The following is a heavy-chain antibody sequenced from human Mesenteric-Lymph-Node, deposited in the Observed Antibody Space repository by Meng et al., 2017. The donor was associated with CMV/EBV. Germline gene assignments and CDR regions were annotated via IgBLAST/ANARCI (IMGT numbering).Heavy chain of an antibody. D-gene: IGHD2-2*01. V-gene: IGHV1-46*01. CDR1: GYTFTSYY. CDR2: INPSGGST. Sequence: ASVKVSCKASGYTFTSYYMHWVRQAPGQGLEWMGIINPSGGSTSYAQKFQGRVTMTRDTSTSTVCMELSSLRSEDTAVYYCARDIVIVPAGLFYYAMDLWGQGTPVTVSS. J-gene: IGHJ6*02. CDR3: ARDIVIVPAGLFYYAMDL.